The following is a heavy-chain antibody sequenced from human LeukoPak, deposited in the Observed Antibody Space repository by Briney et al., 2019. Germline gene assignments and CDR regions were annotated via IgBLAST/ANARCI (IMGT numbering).Heavy chain of an antibody. J-gene: IGHJ4*02. CDR3: AKDAEAIVVVPAAIDY. V-gene: IGHV3-30*02. Sequence: GGSLSLSCAASGFTFSSYGMHWVRQAPGKGLEWVAFIRYDGSNKYYADSVKGRFTISRDNSKNTLYLQMNSLRAEDTAVYYCAKDAEAIVVVPAAIDYWGQGTLVTVSS. CDR1: GFTFSSYG. CDR2: IRYDGSNK. D-gene: IGHD2-2*02.